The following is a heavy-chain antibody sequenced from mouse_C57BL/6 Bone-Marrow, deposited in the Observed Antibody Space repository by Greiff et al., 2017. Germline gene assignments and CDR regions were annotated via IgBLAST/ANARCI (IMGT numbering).Heavy chain of an antibody. D-gene: IGHD1-1*01. CDR3: TTHYYGSSPYFDY. J-gene: IGHJ2*01. V-gene: IGHV14-4*01. CDR2: IDPENGDT. CDR1: GFNIKDDY. Sequence: VQLKQSGAELVRPGASVKLSCTASGFNIKDDYMHWVKQRPEQGLEWIGWIDPENGDTEYASKFQGKATITADTSSNTAYLQLSSLTSEDTAVYYCTTHYYGSSPYFDYWGQGTTLTVSS.